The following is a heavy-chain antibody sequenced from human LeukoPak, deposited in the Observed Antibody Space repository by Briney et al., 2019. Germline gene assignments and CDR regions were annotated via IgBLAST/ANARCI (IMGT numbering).Heavy chain of an antibody. J-gene: IGHJ4*01. V-gene: IGHV3-33*01. CDR2: IWYDGTDT. CDR1: GFTFSRFN. CDR3: ARGFLDFDF. Sequence: GGSLRLSCVASGFTFSRFNMRWVRQAPGKGLEWVALIWYDGTDTYYADAVKGRFTISRDDSKNTVYLQMNSLRAEDTAFYYCARGFLDFDFWGHGTLVTVSS. D-gene: IGHD3-3*01.